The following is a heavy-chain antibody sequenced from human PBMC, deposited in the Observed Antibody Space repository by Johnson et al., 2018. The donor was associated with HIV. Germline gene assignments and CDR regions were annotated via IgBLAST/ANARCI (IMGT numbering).Heavy chain of an antibody. CDR2: IYSGGRT. CDR3: ARDPSPIVGATYAFDI. CDR1: GFTVSSNY. V-gene: IGHV3-53*01. Sequence: VQLVESGGGLIQPGGSLRLSCAASGFTVSSNYMSWVRQAPGKGLEWVSVIYSGGRTYYAASVKGRVTISRDNSKNTLYLQMNSLRAEDTAVYYCARDPSPIVGATYAFDIWGQGTMVTVSS. D-gene: IGHD1-26*01. J-gene: IGHJ3*02.